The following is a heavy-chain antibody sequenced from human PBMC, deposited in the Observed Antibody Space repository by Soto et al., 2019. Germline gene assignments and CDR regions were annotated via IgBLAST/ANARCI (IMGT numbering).Heavy chain of an antibody. V-gene: IGHV3-23*01. J-gene: IGHJ4*02. CDR3: AKVSRANPNYFDY. CDR1: GFTFSSYA. CDR2: ISGSGGST. Sequence: LRLSWAASGFTFSSYAMSWVRQAPGKGLEWVSAISGSGGSTYYADSVKGRFTISRDNSKNTLYLQMNSLRAEDTAVYYCAKVSRANPNYFDYRGQVTLVTVSS.